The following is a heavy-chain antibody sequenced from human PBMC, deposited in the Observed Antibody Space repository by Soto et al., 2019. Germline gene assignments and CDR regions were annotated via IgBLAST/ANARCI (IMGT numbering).Heavy chain of an antibody. CDR3: ARDLATTIYYYGMDV. D-gene: IGHD5-12*01. CDR1: GYTFTSYG. CDR2: ISAYNGNT. J-gene: IGHJ6*02. V-gene: IGHV1-18*01. Sequence: ASVKVSCKASGYTFTSYGISWVRQAPGQGLEWMGWISAYNGNTNYAQKLQGRVTMTTDTSTSTAYMELRSLRSDDTAVYYRARDLATTIYYYGMDVWGQGTTVTVSS.